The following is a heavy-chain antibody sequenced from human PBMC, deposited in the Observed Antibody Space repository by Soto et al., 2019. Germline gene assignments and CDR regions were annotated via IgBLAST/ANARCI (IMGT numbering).Heavy chain of an antibody. CDR3: ARLGGIYYYDSSGYFDY. J-gene: IGHJ4*02. Sequence: SETLSLTCTVSGGSTSTYYWSWIRQPPGKGLEWIGSIYYSGSTYYNPSLKSRVTISVDTSKNQFSLKLSSVTAADTAVYYCARLGGIYYYDSSGYFDYWGQGTLVTVSS. CDR2: IYYSGST. D-gene: IGHD3-22*01. CDR1: GGSTSTYY. V-gene: IGHV4-59*05.